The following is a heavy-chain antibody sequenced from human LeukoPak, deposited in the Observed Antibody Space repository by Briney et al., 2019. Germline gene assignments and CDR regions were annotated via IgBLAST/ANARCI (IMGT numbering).Heavy chain of an antibody. J-gene: IGHJ4*02. CDR1: GFIFSSYS. D-gene: IGHD6-19*01. V-gene: IGHV3-23*01. CDR3: AKCQQWLDDFDY. CDR2: ITGSGGNT. Sequence: GGSLRLSCAASGFIFSSYSMSWVRQAPGKGLEWVSVITGSGGNTYYADSVKGRFTISRDNSKNTLYLQMNSLRAEDTAVYYCAKCQQWLDDFDYWGQGTLVTVSS.